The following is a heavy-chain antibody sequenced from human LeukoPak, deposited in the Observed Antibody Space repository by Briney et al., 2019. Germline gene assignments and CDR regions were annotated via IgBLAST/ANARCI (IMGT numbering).Heavy chain of an antibody. CDR1: GFTFSGYW. Sequence: GGSLRLSCAASGFTFSGYWMHWVRQVAGKGLVWVSRISDDGSSTTSTIYADSVKGRFTISRDNAKNTLYLQMNSLRAEDTAVYYCTRDRGHGFDFDIWGQGTTVTVSS. V-gene: IGHV3-74*01. D-gene: IGHD3-10*01. J-gene: IGHJ3*02. CDR3: TRDRGHGFDFDI. CDR2: ISDDGSSTTST.